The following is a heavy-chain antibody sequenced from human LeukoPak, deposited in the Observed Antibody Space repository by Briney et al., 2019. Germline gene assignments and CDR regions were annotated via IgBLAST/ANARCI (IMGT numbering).Heavy chain of an antibody. CDR1: GFTFSSYG. V-gene: IGHV3-23*01. D-gene: IGHD1-26*01. J-gene: IGHJ4*02. Sequence: GGTLRLSCGASGFTFSSYGMSWVRQAPGKGLEWVSGISGTGYSTYYAGSVKGRFTISRDNSKNTLYLQMNSLRAEDTAVYYCARDRSGSYDYWGQGTLVTVSS. CDR2: ISGTGYST. CDR3: ARDRSGSYDY.